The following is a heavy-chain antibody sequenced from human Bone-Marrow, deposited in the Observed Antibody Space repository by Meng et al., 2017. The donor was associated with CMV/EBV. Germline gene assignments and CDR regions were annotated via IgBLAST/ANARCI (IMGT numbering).Heavy chain of an antibody. J-gene: IGHJ6*02. CDR2: ISSSSGYI. Sequence: GESLKISCAASGFTFSSYAMTWVRQAPGEGLEWVSSISSSSGYIYFADSVKGRFTISRDNAKNSLYLQMNSLRAEDTAVYYCARESWMDVWGQGTTVTVSS. CDR3: ARESWMDV. V-gene: IGHV3-21*01. CDR1: GFTFSSYA.